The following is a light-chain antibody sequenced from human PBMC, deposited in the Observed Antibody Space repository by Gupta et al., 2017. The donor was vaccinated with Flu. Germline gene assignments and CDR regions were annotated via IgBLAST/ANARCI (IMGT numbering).Light chain of an antibody. V-gene: IGLV2-14*01. CDR3: SSFTSITTLV. J-gene: IGLJ2*01. CDR1: SSNVGGYNY. Sequence: QSALTQPASVSESPGQSITISCTGTSSNVGGYNYVSWYQQHPGKAPKLMIYEVSNRPSGVSNRFSGSKSGNTASLTXSXLQAEDXADYYCSSFTSITTLVFGGGTKLTVL. CDR2: EVS.